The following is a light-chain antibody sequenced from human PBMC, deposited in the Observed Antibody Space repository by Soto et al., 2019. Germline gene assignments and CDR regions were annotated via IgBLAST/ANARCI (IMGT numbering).Light chain of an antibody. V-gene: IGKV3-11*01. CDR2: DAS. J-gene: IGKJ5*01. Sequence: EIVLTQSPATLSLSPGERATLSCRSSRSVSRYLAWYQQKPGQAPRLLIFDASNRATGIPARFSGSGSGTDFTLTISSLEPEDFAVYYCQQRTNWRITFGQGTRLDIK. CDR1: RSVSRY. CDR3: QQRTNWRIT.